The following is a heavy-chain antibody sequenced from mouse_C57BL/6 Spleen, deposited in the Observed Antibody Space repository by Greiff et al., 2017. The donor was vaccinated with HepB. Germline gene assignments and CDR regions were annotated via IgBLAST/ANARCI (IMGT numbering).Heavy chain of an antibody. CDR2: INPNNGGT. D-gene: IGHD1-1*01. CDR1: GYTFTDYY. V-gene: IGHV1-26*01. CDR3: ARNYDSSEGYYAMDY. J-gene: IGHJ4*01. Sequence: EVQLQQSGPELVKPGASVKISCKASGYTFTDYYMNWVKQSHGKSLEWIGDINPNNGGTSYNQKFKGKATLTVDKSSSTAYMERRSLTSEDSAVYYCARNYDSSEGYYAMDYWGQGTSVTVSS.